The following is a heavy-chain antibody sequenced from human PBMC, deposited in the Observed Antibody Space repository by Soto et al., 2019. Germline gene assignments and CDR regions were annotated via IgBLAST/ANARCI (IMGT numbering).Heavy chain of an antibody. CDR2: IYWNDDK. V-gene: IGHV2-5*01. CDR3: AHRSHKDLTFIAAAAPPNWFDP. Sequence: SGPTLVNPTQTLTLTCTFSGFSLSTSGVGVGWIRQPPGKALEWLALIYWNDDKRYSPSLKSRLTITKDTSKNQVVLTMTNMDPVDTATYYCAHRSHKDLTFIAAAAPPNWFDPWGQGTLVTVSS. D-gene: IGHD6-13*01. CDR1: GFSLSTSGVG. J-gene: IGHJ5*02.